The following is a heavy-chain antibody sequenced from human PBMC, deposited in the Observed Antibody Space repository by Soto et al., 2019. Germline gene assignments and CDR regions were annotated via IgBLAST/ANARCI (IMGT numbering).Heavy chain of an antibody. V-gene: IGHV1-18*04. J-gene: IGHJ4*02. CDR1: GYTFTSYG. Sequence: GASVKVSCKASGYTFTSYGISWVRQAPGQGLEWMGWISAYNGNTNYAQKLQGRVTMTTDTSTSAAYMELRSLRSDDTAVYYCARDQPAIRLDHSGWPIWGQGTLVTSPQ. CDR2: ISAYNGNT. CDR3: ARDQPAIRLDHSGWPI. D-gene: IGHD6-19*01.